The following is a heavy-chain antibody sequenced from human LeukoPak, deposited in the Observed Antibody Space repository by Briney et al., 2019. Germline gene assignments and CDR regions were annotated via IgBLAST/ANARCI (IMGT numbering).Heavy chain of an antibody. J-gene: IGHJ4*02. Sequence: GGSLRLSCAASGFTFSSYEMNWVRQAPGKGLEWVSYISSSSSTIYYADSVKGRFTISRDNAKNSLYLQMNSLRAEDTAVYYCARDITRDVWGQGTLVTVSS. V-gene: IGHV3-48*01. CDR2: ISSSSSTI. D-gene: IGHD3-10*01. CDR3: ARDITRDV. CDR1: GFTFSSYE.